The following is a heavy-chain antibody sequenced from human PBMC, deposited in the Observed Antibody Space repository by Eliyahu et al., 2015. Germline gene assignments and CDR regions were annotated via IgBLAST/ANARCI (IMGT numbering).Heavy chain of an antibody. J-gene: IGHJ4*02. CDR3: ARHSSGNYYIDS. Sequence: EVQLVXSGAEVKKPGESLKISCKGSGXSFTSYWIGWVRXMPGXGLEWVGIIXPGDSLTTYSPSXQGQVTISADKSISTAYLQWSSLKASDTAMYYCARHSSGNYYIDSWGQGTLVTVSS. D-gene: IGHD1-26*01. CDR2: IXPGDSLT. V-gene: IGHV5-51*01. CDR1: GXSFTSYW.